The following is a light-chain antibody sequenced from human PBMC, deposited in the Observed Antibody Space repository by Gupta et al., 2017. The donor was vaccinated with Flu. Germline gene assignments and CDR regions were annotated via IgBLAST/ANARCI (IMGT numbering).Light chain of an antibody. CDR3: SSHTSTTTFCV. V-gene: IGLV2-14*01. CDR1: SSDVGNSDY. CDR2: FVS. Sequence: QSALTQPASVSGSPGHSITISCTGTSSDVGNSDYVSWYQQDPGKDPKLLIDFVSNRPSGVYSRFACSTSGNKASLPHTVLPAEDEAEYYCSSHTSTTTFCVFGTGTKVTVL. J-gene: IGLJ1*01.